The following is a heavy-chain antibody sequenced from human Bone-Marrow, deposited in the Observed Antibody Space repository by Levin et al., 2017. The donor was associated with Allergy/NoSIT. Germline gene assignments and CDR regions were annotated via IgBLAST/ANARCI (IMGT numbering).Heavy chain of an antibody. V-gene: IGHV4-34*01. J-gene: IGHJ6*03. CDR1: GGSLSAYY. CDR3: ARGGSGYCAGGSCFRSSFYYYYLDV. D-gene: IGHD2-15*01. CDR2: INHSGNT. Sequence: PSETLSLTCAVYGGSLSAYYWSWIRQAPGKGLEWIGEINHSGNTNYNPSLKSRVTILIDSSKNQFSLKLTSATAADTAVYYCARGGSGYCAGGSCFRSSFYYYYLDVWGKGTTVTVSS.